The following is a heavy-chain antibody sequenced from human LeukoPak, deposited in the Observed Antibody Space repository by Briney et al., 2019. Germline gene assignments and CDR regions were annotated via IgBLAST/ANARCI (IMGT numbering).Heavy chain of an antibody. CDR3: ARDQRRASSWYSYYYMDV. CDR2: IYTSGST. D-gene: IGHD6-13*01. V-gene: IGHV4-61*02. Sequence: SETLSLTCTVSGGSISSGSYYWSWIRQPAGKGLEWIGRIYTSGSTNYNPSLKSRVTISVDTSKNQFSLKLSSVTAADTAVYYCARDQRRASSWYSYYYMDVWGKGTTVTVSS. J-gene: IGHJ6*03. CDR1: GGSISSGSYY.